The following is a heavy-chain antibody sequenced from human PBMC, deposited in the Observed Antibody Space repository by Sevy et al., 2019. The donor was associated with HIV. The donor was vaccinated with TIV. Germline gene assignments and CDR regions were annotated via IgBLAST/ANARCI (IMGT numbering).Heavy chain of an antibody. V-gene: IGHV1-24*01. J-gene: IGHJ4*02. CDR2: FDPEDDEK. CDR3: ATTKDCYESSGYPFDY. D-gene: IGHD5-12*01. CDR1: GRTLTQVS. Sequence: ASVKVSCKVSGRTLTQVSIHWVRQAPGKGPEWMGTFDPEDDEKIYAQMFQGRVTMTEDTSTDTAYMELSRLRSEDTAVYYCATTKDCYESSGYPFDYWGQGTLVTVSS.